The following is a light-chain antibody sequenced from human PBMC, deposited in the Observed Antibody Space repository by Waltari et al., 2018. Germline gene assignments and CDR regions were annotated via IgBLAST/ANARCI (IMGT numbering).Light chain of an antibody. Sequence: QSALTQPASVSGSPGQSITISCTGTSSDVGSYNFDTWYQQHPGKAPKLMIYEATKRPSGVSNRFSGSKSGNTASLTISGLQAEDEADYYCCSYTTSNTFVFGGGTKLTVL. CDR3: CSYTTSNTFV. V-gene: IGLV2-23*02. J-gene: IGLJ2*01. CDR2: EAT. CDR1: SSDVGSYNF.